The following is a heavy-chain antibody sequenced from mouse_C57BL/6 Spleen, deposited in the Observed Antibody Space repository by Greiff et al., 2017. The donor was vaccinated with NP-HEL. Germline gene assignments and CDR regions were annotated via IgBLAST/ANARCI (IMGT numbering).Heavy chain of an antibody. CDR2: IYPGDGDT. CDR1: GYAFSSSW. Sequence: VKLQESGPELVKPGASVKISCKASGYAFSSSWMHWVKQRPGRGLEWIGRIYPGDGDTNYIGKFKGKVTLTADKSSSTAYMQLSSLSSEDSAVYFCARGQTPTTVDAMDYWGQGTSVTVSS. CDR3: ARGQTPTTVDAMDY. J-gene: IGHJ4*01. V-gene: IGHV1-82*01. D-gene: IGHD1-1*01.